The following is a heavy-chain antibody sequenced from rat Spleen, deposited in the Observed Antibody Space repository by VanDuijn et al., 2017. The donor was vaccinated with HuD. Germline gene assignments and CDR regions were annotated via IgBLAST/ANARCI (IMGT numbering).Heavy chain of an antibody. CDR3: VREDLGVNH. Sequence: EVQLVESDGGLVQPGRSLKLSCAASGFTLSDHYWMGWVRQAPGKGLEWIGEINKDSSTINYTPSLKDQFTISRDNARDTLYLQKSKLGSEDTAIYYCVREDLGVNHWGQGVMVTVSS. CDR1: GFTLSDHYW. V-gene: IGHV4-2*01. D-gene: IGHD4-4*01. J-gene: IGHJ2*01. CDR2: INKDSSTI.